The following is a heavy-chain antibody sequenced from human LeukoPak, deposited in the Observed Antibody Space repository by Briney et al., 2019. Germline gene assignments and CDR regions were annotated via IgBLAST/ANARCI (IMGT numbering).Heavy chain of an antibody. CDR3: ARGKDRITIFGVVIGKSWFDP. D-gene: IGHD3-3*01. CDR2: INHSGST. CDR1: GGSLSGYY. Sequence: SETLSLTCAVYGGSLSGYYRSWIRQPPGKGLEWIGEINHSGSTNYNPSLKSRVTISVDTYKNKFSLKLSSVTAADTAVYYCARGKDRITIFGVVIGKSWFDPWGQGTLVTVSS. V-gene: IGHV4-34*01. J-gene: IGHJ5*02.